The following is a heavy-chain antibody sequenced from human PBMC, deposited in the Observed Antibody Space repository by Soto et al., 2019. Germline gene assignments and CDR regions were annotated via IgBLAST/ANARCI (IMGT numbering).Heavy chain of an antibody. J-gene: IGHJ4*02. Sequence: DVQLVESGGVVVQPGGSLRLSCAASGFTFDDYTMHWVRQAPGKGLEWVSLISWDGGSTYYADSVKGRFTISRDNSKNSLYLQMNSLRTEDTALYYCAKAGYSYGYLGAAFDYWGQGTLVTVSS. D-gene: IGHD5-18*01. CDR3: AKAGYSYGYLGAAFDY. V-gene: IGHV3-43*01. CDR2: ISWDGGST. CDR1: GFTFDDYT.